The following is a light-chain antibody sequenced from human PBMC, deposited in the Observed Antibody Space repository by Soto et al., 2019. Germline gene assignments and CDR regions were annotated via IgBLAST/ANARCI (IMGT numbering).Light chain of an antibody. Sequence: NFMLTQPHSVSESPGKTVTISCTRSSGSIASNYVQWYQQRPGSAPTTVIYEDNQRPSGVPDRFSGSIDSSSNSASLTISGLKTEGEADYYCQSYDSSNREVVFGGGTQLTVL. V-gene: IGLV6-57*04. CDR3: QSYDSSNREVV. CDR1: SGSIASNY. J-gene: IGLJ2*01. CDR2: EDN.